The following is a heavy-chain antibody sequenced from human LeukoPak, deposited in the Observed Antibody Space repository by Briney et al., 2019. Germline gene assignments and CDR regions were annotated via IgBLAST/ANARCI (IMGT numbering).Heavy chain of an antibody. V-gene: IGHV3-23*01. Sequence: GGSLRLSCAASGFTFSSYAMTWVRQAPGKGVEWVSTMNGRGLTTYYADSVKGRFAISRDNSKNTLYLHMNSLRAEDTAVYYCAKAHDNCGGDCSPLDYNDYWGQGTLVTVSS. CDR1: GFTFSSYA. J-gene: IGHJ4*02. CDR2: MNGRGLTT. CDR3: AKAHDNCGGDCSPLDYNDY. D-gene: IGHD2-21*02.